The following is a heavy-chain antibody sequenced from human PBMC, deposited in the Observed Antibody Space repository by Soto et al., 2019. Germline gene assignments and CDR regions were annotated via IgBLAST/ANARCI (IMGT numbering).Heavy chain of an antibody. CDR3: ARGRAAYYFDY. J-gene: IGHJ4*02. D-gene: IGHD6-25*01. CDR1: GFTFSSYP. CDR2: TSGDGRIM. V-gene: IGHV3-64*02. Sequence: GGSLRLSCAASGFTFSSYPMHWVRQVPGKGLEHVSSTSGDGRIMYYLDSVKGRFTISRDNSKNTLYLQMGSLRTEDMAAYYCARGRAAYYFDYWGQGALLTVSS.